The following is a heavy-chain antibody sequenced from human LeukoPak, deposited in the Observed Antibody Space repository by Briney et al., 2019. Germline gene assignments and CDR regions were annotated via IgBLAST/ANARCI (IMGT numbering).Heavy chain of an antibody. D-gene: IGHD6-13*01. V-gene: IGHV3-30-3*01. CDR2: ISYDGSNK. Sequence: GGSLSLSCAPSGLTFSNAWMMWVRQAPGKGREGVTIISYDGSNKYYADAVKGRFTISRDNSKNTLYLQMNSLRAEDTAVYYCARPSITSWYAFDIWGQGTMVTVSS. J-gene: IGHJ3*02. CDR1: GLTFSNAW. CDR3: ARPSITSWYAFDI.